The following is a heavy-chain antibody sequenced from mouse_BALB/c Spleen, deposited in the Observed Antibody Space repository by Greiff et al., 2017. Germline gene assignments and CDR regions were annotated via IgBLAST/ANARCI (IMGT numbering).Heavy chain of an antibody. CDR2: ISSGGSYT. V-gene: IGHV5-9-3*01. CDR1: GFTFSSYA. D-gene: IGHD2-3*01. J-gene: IGHJ4*01. CDR3: ARHSDGYYRAMDY. Sequence: EVHLVESGGGLVKPGGSLKLSCAASGFTFSSYAMSWVRQTPEKRLEWVATISSGGSYTYYPDSVKGRFTISRDNAKNTLYLQMSSLRSEDTAMYYCARHSDGYYRAMDYWGQGTSVTVSS.